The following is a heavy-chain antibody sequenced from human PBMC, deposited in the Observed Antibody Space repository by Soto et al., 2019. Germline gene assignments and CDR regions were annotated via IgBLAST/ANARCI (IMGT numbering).Heavy chain of an antibody. CDR2: ISGSGGST. J-gene: IGHJ4*02. D-gene: IGHD6-19*01. CDR3: AREQWLLSEGLNY. CDR1: GFTFSSYA. V-gene: IGHV3-23*01. Sequence: EVQLLESGGGLVQPGGSLRLSCAASGFTFSSYAMSWVRQAPGKGLERVSAISGSGGSTYYADSVKGRFTISRDNSKNTLYLQMNSLRAEDTAVYYCAREQWLLSEGLNYWGQGTLVTVSS.